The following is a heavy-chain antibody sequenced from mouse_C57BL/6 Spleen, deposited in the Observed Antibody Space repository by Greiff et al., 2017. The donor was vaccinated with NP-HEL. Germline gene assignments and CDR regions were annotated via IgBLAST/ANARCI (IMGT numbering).Heavy chain of an antibody. Sequence: QVQLKQSGAELAKPGASVKLSCKASGYTFTSYWMHWVKQRPGQGLEWIGYINPSSGYTKYNQKFKDKATLTADKSSSTAYMQLSSLTYEDSAGDYCARSVDWDLHVWGTGTTVTVSS. V-gene: IGHV1-7*01. J-gene: IGHJ1*03. D-gene: IGHD4-1*01. CDR1: GYTFTSYW. CDR3: ARSVDWDLHV. CDR2: INPSSGYT.